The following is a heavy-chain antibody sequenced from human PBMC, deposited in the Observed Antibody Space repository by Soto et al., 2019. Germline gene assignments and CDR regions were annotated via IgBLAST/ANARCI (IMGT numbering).Heavy chain of an antibody. J-gene: IGHJ5*02. CDR3: ARTDSSGYYEWWFDT. CDR2: IIPIFGTA. V-gene: IGHV1-69*13. CDR1: GVTFSSYA. Sequence: SVKVSCKGTGVTFSSYAIGWVRQAPGQGLEWMGGIIPIFGTANYSQKLQGRVTITADESTSTAYMELSSLRSEDTAVYYCARTDSSGYYEWWFDTWGQGTLVTVSS. D-gene: IGHD3-22*01.